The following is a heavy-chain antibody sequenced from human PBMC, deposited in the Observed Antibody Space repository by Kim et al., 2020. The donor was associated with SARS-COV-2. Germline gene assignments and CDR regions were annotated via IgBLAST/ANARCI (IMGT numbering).Heavy chain of an antibody. V-gene: IGHV3-30*18. J-gene: IGHJ6*01. CDR1: GFTFSSYG. CDR3: SKESGSGSYYAWTYYYYGKDG. D-gene: IGHD3-10*01. Sequence: GGSLRLSCAASGFTFSSYGMHWVRQAPGKGLEWVAVISYDGSNTYYADSVKGRFTISRDNSKNTLYLQMNSLRAEDTAVYYCSKESGSGSYYAWTYYYYGKDGWGQRNTVTGSS. CDR2: ISYDGSNT.